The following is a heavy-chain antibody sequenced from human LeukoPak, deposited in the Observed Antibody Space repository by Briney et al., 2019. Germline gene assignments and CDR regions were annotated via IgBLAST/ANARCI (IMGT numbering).Heavy chain of an antibody. CDR1: GFTFSSYG. D-gene: IGHD6-6*01. Sequence: PGGSLRLSCAASGFTFSSYGMHWVRQAPGKGLEWVAVISYDGSNKYYADSVKGRFTISRDNSKNTLYLQMNSLRVDDTAIYYCARRPPTGAALDHWGQGTRVTVSS. J-gene: IGHJ5*02. CDR2: ISYDGSNK. CDR3: ARRPPTGAALDH. V-gene: IGHV3-33*05.